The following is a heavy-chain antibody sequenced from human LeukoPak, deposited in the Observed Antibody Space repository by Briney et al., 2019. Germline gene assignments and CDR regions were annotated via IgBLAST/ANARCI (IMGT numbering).Heavy chain of an antibody. D-gene: IGHD3-9*01. V-gene: IGHV4-39*07. CDR3: ARDLPYDILTGPYGMDV. CDR1: GGSISSSSYY. Sequence: SETLSLTCTVSGGSISSSSYYWAWIRQPPGMGLEWIGSIYYSGRTYYNPSLKSRVAISIDTSKNQFSLELSSVTAADTAVYYCARDLPYDILTGPYGMDVWGQGTTVTVSS. J-gene: IGHJ6*02. CDR2: IYYSGRT.